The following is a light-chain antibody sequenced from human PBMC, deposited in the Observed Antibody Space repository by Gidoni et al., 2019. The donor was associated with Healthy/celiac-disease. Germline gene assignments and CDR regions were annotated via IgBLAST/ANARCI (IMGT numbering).Light chain of an antibody. CDR2: GAS. CDR1: QSVSSN. Sequence: EIVMTQSPATLSVSQGERATLSCRASQSVSSNLAWYQQKPGKAPRHLIYGASTRATGIPARFSGSGSVTEFTLTISSLQSEDFAVYYCQQYNNWPPYTFGQGTKLEIK. CDR3: QQYNNWPPYT. J-gene: IGKJ2*01. V-gene: IGKV3-15*01.